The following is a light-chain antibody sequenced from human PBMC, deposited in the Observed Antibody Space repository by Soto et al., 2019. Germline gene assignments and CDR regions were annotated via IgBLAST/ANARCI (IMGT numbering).Light chain of an antibody. Sequence: DVVMTQSPLSLSVTLGQPAAISCRSSQSLVFSDGRTLLNWFQQRPGQPPRRLIYGVSNRDSGVPGRFSGSGSGTYFTLNINRVEAEDVGLYYCMQGTHWPYTFGQGTKLEIK. CDR1: QSLVFSDGRTL. J-gene: IGKJ2*01. CDR2: GVS. CDR3: MQGTHWPYT. V-gene: IGKV2-30*01.